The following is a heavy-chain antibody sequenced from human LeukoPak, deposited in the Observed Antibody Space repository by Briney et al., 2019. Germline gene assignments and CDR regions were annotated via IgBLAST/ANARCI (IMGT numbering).Heavy chain of an antibody. CDR3: ASSGSLRWFDP. CDR2: TYHSGST. CDR1: GGSFSGYY. J-gene: IGHJ5*02. Sequence: SETLSLTCAVYGGSFSGYYWSWIRQPPGKGLEWIGETYHSGSTNYNPSLKSRVTISVDKSKNQFSLKLSSVTAADTAVFYCASSGSLRWFDPWGQGTLVTVSS. D-gene: IGHD1-26*01. V-gene: IGHV4-34*01.